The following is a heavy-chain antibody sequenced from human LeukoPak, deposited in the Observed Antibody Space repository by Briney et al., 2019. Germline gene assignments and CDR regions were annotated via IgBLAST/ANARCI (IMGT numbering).Heavy chain of an antibody. V-gene: IGHV3-23*01. CDR1: GFTFSSYA. D-gene: IGHD3-9*01. Sequence: PGGSLRLSCAASGFTFSSYAMSWVRQAPGKGLEWVSAISGSGGSTYYADSVKGRFTISRDNSKNTPYLQMNNLRAEDTAVYYCAKDPDYDILTGYSVYDYWGQGTLVTVSS. J-gene: IGHJ4*02. CDR3: AKDPDYDILTGYSVYDY. CDR2: ISGSGGST.